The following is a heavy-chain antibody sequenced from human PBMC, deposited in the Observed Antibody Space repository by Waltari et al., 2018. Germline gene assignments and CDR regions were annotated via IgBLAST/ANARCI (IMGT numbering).Heavy chain of an antibody. V-gene: IGHV1-18*04. D-gene: IGHD4-17*01. CDR1: GYTFTRYG. Sequence: QVQLVQSGAEVEKPGASVKVSCKAIGYTFTRYGISWVRQAPGQGLEWMGWVSPHNGDTDYEQKFKGRVTMATDTFMNTAYMELRSLRPDDTAVYYCARGAPYGDYLPCDYWGQGTLVTVSS. CDR3: ARGAPYGDYLPCDY. CDR2: VSPHNGDT. J-gene: IGHJ4*02.